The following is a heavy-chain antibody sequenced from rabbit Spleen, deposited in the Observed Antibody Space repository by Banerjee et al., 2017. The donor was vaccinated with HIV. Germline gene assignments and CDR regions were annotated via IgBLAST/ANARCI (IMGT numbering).Heavy chain of an antibody. D-gene: IGHD1-1*01. CDR3: ARDLVAVIGWNFNL. Sequence: QEQLVESGGGLVQPGGSLKLSCTASGFSFSNKAVMCWVRQAPGKGLEWIACINAVTGRAVYASWAKGRFTFSKTSSTTVTLQVTSLTAADTATYFCARDLVAVIGWNFNLWGPGTLVTVS. V-gene: IGHV1S45*01. CDR2: INAVTGRA. CDR1: GFSFSNKAV. J-gene: IGHJ4*01.